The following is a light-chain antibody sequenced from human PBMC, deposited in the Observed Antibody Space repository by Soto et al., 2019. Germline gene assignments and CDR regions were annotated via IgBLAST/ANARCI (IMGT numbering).Light chain of an antibody. CDR2: EVS. Sequence: QSVLTQPPSASGSPGQSVTISCTGTSSDVGGYNFVSWYQQHPGRAPKLIIYEVSKRPSGVPDRFSGSKSGNTASLTVSRLQAEDEADYYCNSYVETNKLVFGTGTKGTVL. J-gene: IGLJ1*01. CDR3: NSYVETNKLV. V-gene: IGLV2-8*01. CDR1: SSDVGGYNF.